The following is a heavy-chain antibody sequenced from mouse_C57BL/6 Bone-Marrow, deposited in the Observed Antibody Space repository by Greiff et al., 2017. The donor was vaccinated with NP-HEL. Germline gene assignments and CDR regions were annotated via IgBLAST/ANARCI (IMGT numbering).Heavy chain of an antibody. Sequence: VQLQQPGAELVKPGASVKMSCKASGYTFTSYWITWVKQRPGQGLEWIGDIYPGSGSTNYNEKFKSKATLTVDTSSSTAYMQLSSLTSEDSAVYYCVRGVYYGTRFAYWGQGTLVTVSA. V-gene: IGHV1-55*01. CDR3: VRGVYYGTRFAY. D-gene: IGHD2-1*01. CDR2: IYPGSGST. CDR1: GYTFTSYW. J-gene: IGHJ3*01.